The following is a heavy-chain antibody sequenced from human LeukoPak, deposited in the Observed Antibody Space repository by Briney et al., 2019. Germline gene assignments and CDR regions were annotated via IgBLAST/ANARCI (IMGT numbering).Heavy chain of an antibody. Sequence: PSETLSLTCTVSGGSISSGGYYWGWIRQPPGKGLEFIGYIYYSGHTYYNPSLKSRLTISVDTSKNQFSLRLSSVTAADTAVYYCAGQRWHCSRTACDQIDFDSWGQGSLVSVSS. J-gene: IGHJ4*02. V-gene: IGHV4-39*01. CDR1: GGSISSGGYY. CDR3: AGQRWHCSRTACDQIDFDS. CDR2: IYYSGHT. D-gene: IGHD2-2*01.